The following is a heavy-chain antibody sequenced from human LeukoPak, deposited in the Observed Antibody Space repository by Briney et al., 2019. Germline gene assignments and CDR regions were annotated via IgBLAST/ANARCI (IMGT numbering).Heavy chain of an antibody. V-gene: IGHV3-53*01. D-gene: IGHD2-21*01. CDR3: ARSSIRPSDDAFDI. CDR2: IYSGGST. CDR1: GFTVSSNY. Sequence: GGSLRLSCAASGFTVSSNYMSWVRQAPGKGLEWVSVIYSGGSTYYADSVKGRFTISRDNSKNTLYLQMNSLRAEDTAVYYCARSSIRPSDDAFDIWGQGTMVTVSS. J-gene: IGHJ3*02.